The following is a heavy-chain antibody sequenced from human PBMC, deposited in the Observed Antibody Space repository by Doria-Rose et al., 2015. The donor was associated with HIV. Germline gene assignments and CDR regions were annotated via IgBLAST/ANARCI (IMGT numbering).Heavy chain of an antibody. J-gene: IGHJ6*03. Sequence: VQLVQSGGGLGQPGRPLRLSCVGSGFSFESYAMHWVRLAPGKGLEWVAGSSWDSGAKGNADSVEGRFTNCRDNAKKSVYPEMRSLRPEDTAFYYCAKAPIIGPKYYFYMDVWGKGTSVTVSS. CDR3: AKAPIIGPKYYFYMDV. V-gene: IGHV3-9*01. D-gene: IGHD3-3*01. CDR2: SSWDSGAK. CDR1: GFSFESYA.